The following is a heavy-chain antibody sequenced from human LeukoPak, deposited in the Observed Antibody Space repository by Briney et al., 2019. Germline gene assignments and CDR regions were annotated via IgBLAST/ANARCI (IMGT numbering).Heavy chain of an antibody. D-gene: IGHD2-8*01. CDR3: ARDRVLNGFDY. Sequence: PGGALRLSCAASGFTLSSYSMNWVRPAPGQGLEWVSSISSSSSYIYYADSVKGRFTISRDNAKNSLYLQMNSLRAEDTAVYYCARDRVLNGFDYWGQGTLVTVSS. J-gene: IGHJ4*02. CDR2: ISSSSSYI. V-gene: IGHV3-21*01. CDR1: GFTLSSYS.